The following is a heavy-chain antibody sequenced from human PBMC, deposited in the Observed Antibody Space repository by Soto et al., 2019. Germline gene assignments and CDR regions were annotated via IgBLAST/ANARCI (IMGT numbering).Heavy chain of an antibody. J-gene: IGHJ6*02. D-gene: IGHD3-10*01. CDR1: GGTFSSYA. Sequence: SLNVSCNATGGTFSSYAISWVRQAPGQGLEWMGGIIPIFGAANYAQKFQGRVTITADESTSTAYMELSSLRSEDTAVYYCARERGYYGSGSYYDPNNYGMDVWGQGTTVPAS. CDR2: IIPIFGAA. CDR3: ARERGYYGSGSYYDPNNYGMDV. V-gene: IGHV1-69*13.